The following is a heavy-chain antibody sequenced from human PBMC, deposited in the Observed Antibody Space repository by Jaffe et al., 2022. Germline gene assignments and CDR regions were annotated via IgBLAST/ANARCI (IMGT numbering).Heavy chain of an antibody. CDR1: GYSISSGYY. J-gene: IGHJ3*02. V-gene: IGHV4-38-2*01. CDR2: IYHSGST. D-gene: IGHD2-15*01. Sequence: QVQLQESGPGLVKPSETLSLTCAVSGYSISSGYYWGWIRQPPGKGLEWIGSIYHSGSTYYNPSLKSRVTISVDTSKNQFSLKLSSVTAADTAVYYCASNVGYCSGGSCYSRSVIRSDDAFDIWGQGTMVTVSS. CDR3: ASNVGYCSGGSCYSRSVIRSDDAFDI.